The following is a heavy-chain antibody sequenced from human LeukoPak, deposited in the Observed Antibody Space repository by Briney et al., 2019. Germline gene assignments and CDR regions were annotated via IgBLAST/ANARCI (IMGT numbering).Heavy chain of an antibody. Sequence: SETLSLTCTVSGGSISSYDWSWIRQPPGKGLEWVGYIYYSGSTYYNPSLKSRVTISVDTSENQFSLKLSSVTAADTAVYYCARYVVYGSGKYYFDYWGQGTLVTVSS. J-gene: IGHJ4*02. V-gene: IGHV4-59*04. CDR2: IYYSGST. CDR3: ARYVVYGSGKYYFDY. D-gene: IGHD3-10*01. CDR1: GGSISSYD.